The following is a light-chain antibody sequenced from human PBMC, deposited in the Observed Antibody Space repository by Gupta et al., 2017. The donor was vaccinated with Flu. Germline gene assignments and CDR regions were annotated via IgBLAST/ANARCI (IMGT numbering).Light chain of an antibody. CDR1: QSVLYSSNNKNY. V-gene: IGKV4-1*01. Sequence: SLGERATFNCKSSQSVLYSSNNKNYLAWYQQKPGQPPKLLIYWASTRESGVPDRFSGSGSGTDFTLTISSLQAEDVAVYYCQQYYNTPRTFGQWTKVEIK. CDR2: WAS. CDR3: QQYYNTPRT. J-gene: IGKJ1*01.